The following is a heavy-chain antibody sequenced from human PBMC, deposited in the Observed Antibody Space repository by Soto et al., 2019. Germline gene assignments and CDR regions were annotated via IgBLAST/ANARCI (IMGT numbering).Heavy chain of an antibody. J-gene: IGHJ4*02. CDR2: IYYSGST. V-gene: IGHV4-31*03. CDR1: GGSINSGGYY. Sequence: QVQLQESGPGLVKPSQTLSLTCTVSGGSINSGGYYWNWIRQLPGKGLEWIGNIYYSGSTYYNPYLKSRVTISVDTSKNQCSLKLSSVTAADTAVYYCAREDKSYGYDYWGLGTLVTVSS. D-gene: IGHD5-18*01. CDR3: AREDKSYGYDY.